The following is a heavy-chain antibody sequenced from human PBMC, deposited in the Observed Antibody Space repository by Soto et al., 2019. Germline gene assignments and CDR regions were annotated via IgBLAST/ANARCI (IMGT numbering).Heavy chain of an antibody. Sequence: QVQLQESGPGLVKPSETLSLTCTVSGGSISTYYWTWIRQPPGKGLEWIGYIYYTGNTYYNPSLKSRVTISVDTSKSQFSLKLSSVTAADTAVYYCARKPMNTHAFDIWGQGTMVTVSS. J-gene: IGHJ3*02. CDR2: IYYTGNT. CDR3: ARKPMNTHAFDI. CDR1: GGSISTYY. V-gene: IGHV4-59*01.